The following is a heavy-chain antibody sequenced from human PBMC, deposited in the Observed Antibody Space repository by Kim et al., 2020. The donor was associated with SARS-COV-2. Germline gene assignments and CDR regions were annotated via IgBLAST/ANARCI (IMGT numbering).Heavy chain of an antibody. V-gene: IGHV3-23*01. J-gene: IGHJ5*01. CDR1: GFTFASYA. Sequence: GGSLRLSCAASGFTFASYAMTWVRQAPGKGLEWVSGINGVDSSTYYANSVRGRFTISRDNSKNTLYLQMNSLRAEDSAVYHCAKSLRVATHNWLESWGQGTLVTVSS. D-gene: IGHD3-3*01. CDR2: INGVDSST. CDR3: AKSLRVATHNWLES.